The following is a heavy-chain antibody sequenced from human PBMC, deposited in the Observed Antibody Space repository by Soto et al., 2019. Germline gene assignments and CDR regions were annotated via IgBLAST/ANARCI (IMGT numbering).Heavy chain of an antibody. J-gene: IGHJ4*02. D-gene: IGHD4-17*01. CDR2: IYYSGST. CDR1: GGSISSGDYY. CDR3: ARYGGHRVYFAY. V-gene: IGHV4-30-4*01. Sequence: SETLSLTCTVSGGSISSGDYYWSWIRQPPGKGLEWIGYIYYSGSTYYNPSLKSRVTISVDTSKNQFSLKLSSVTAADTAVYYCARYGGHRVYFAYWSQGTLVPVSS.